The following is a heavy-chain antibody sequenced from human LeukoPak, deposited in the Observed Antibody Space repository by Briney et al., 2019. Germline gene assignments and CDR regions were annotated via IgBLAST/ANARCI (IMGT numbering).Heavy chain of an antibody. V-gene: IGHV1-2*02. Sequence: ASVKVSCTASGYTFTGYYMHWVRQAPGQGLEWMGWINPNSGGTNYAQKFQGRVTMTRDTSISTAYMELSRLRSDDTAVYYCAREFYYYDSSGLGAFDPWGQGTLVTVSS. CDR1: GYTFTGYY. D-gene: IGHD3-22*01. J-gene: IGHJ5*02. CDR3: AREFYYYDSSGLGAFDP. CDR2: INPNSGGT.